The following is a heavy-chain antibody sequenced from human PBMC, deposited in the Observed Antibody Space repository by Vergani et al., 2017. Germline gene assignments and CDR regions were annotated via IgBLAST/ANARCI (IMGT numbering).Heavy chain of an antibody. CDR3: ARLSYDTTPYLQGGYDC. Sequence: EVQLLQSGGGVIQPGGSVRLSCAASGFTFSACTMTWVRQAPGKGLEWVSAISARYPSTYYADSVKGRFTISRDNSKNMLYLQMNSLRAEDTAVYYCARLSYDTTPYLQGGYDCWGQGTLVSVSS. CDR2: ISARYPST. V-gene: IGHV3-23*01. CDR1: GFTFSACT. J-gene: IGHJ4*02. D-gene: IGHD3-22*01.